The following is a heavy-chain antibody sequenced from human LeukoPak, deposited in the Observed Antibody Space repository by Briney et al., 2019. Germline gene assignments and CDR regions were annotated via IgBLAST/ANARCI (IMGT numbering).Heavy chain of an antibody. D-gene: IGHD3-22*01. CDR3: ARHRLFDSSGYYYDFDY. V-gene: IGHV4-38-2*01. Sequence: PSETLSLTCAVSGYSINSGYFWGWIRQPPGKGQEYIGSMYHSGSTYHNPSLKSRINISVDTSKHQFSLKLTSVAAADTAVYYCARHRLFDSSGYYYDFDYWGQGTLVTVSS. CDR1: GYSINSGYF. CDR2: MYHSGST. J-gene: IGHJ4*02.